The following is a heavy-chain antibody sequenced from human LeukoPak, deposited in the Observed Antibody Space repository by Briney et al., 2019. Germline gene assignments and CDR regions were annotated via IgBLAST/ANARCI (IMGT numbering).Heavy chain of an antibody. J-gene: IGHJ4*02. V-gene: IGHV4-39*01. CDR3: ARHGSRVMATIEDS. CDR2: IYYSGST. Sequence: PSETLSLTCTVSGGSISSSSYYWGWIRQPPGKGLEWIGSIYYSGSTYYNPSLKSRVTISVDTSKNQFSLKLSSVTAADTAVYYCARHGSRVMATIEDSWGQGTLVIVSS. D-gene: IGHD5-12*01. CDR1: GGSISSSSYY.